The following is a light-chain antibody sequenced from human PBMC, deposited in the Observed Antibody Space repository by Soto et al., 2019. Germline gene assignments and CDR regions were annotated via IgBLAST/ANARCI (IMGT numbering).Light chain of an antibody. J-gene: IGKJ5*01. CDR3: QKDKDWPIT. V-gene: IGKV3-15*01. Sequence: EVVLTQSPATLSMSPGDSATLSCRASQSVSSNFAWYHQKPGQAPRLLIYGASTRATVIPARFSGSGSGTEFTLAVRSLQSEAFAVYYCQKDKDWPITFGQGTLLEIK. CDR2: GAS. CDR1: QSVSSN.